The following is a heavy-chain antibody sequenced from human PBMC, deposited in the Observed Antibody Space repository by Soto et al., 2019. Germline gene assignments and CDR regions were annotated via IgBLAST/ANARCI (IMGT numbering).Heavy chain of an antibody. CDR2: IYSGGST. Sequence: GGSLRLSCAASGFTVSSNYMSWVRQAPGKGLEWVSVIYSGGSTYYADSVKGRFTISRDNSKNTLYLQMNSLRAEDTAVYYCARGIQLWSFDYWGQGTLVTVSS. D-gene: IGHD5-18*01. J-gene: IGHJ4*02. CDR1: GFTVSSNY. V-gene: IGHV3-53*01. CDR3: ARGIQLWSFDY.